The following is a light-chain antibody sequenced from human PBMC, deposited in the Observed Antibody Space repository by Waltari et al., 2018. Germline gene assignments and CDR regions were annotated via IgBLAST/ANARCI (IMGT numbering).Light chain of an antibody. V-gene: IGKV3-15*01. J-gene: IGKJ1*01. Sequence: EIVMTQSPATLSVSPGERATLSCRASQSVSRYLAWYQQKPGQAPRLLIYGASPRATGIPARFSGSGSVTEFTLTISSLQSEDFAVYYCQQYNNWPPWTFGQGTKVEIK. CDR3: QQYNNWPPWT. CDR2: GAS. CDR1: QSVSRY.